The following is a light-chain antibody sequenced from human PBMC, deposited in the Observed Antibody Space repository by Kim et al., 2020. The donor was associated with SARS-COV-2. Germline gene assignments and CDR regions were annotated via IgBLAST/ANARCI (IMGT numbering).Light chain of an antibody. Sequence: DIQMTQSPSTLSASVGDRVIITCRASQNINTWLAWYQQKPGKAPKLLIYKASSLESGVPSRFSGSGSGTEFNLTISSLQPDDFATYYCQQYNSYSPTTFGQATKVGIK. CDR2: KAS. CDR3: QQYNSYSPTT. J-gene: IGKJ1*01. CDR1: QNINTW. V-gene: IGKV1-5*03.